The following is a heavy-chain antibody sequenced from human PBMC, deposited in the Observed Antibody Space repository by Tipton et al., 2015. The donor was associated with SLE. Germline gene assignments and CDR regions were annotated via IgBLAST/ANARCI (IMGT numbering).Heavy chain of an antibody. Sequence: TLSLTCTVSGGSISSGSYYWSWIRQPAGKGLEWIGLIYTSGGTNYNPSLKSRVTISADTSKNQFSLKLSSVTAADTAVYYCASGGYGSGSHYLGGWFDPWGRGTLVTVSS. CDR3: ASGGYGSGSHYLGGWFDP. V-gene: IGHV4-61*02. J-gene: IGHJ5*02. CDR2: IYTSGGT. CDR1: GGSISSGSYY. D-gene: IGHD3-10*01.